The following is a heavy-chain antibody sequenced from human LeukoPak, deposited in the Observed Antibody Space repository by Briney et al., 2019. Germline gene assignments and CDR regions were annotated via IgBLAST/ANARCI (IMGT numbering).Heavy chain of an antibody. J-gene: IGHJ5*02. Sequence: GGSLRLSCAASGFTFSSYWMHWVRQAPGKGLVWVSRIKSDGSSTSYADSVKGRFTISRDNAKNTLYLQTNSLRAEDTAVYYCAACMVRGVSNWFDPWGQGTLVTVSS. V-gene: IGHV3-74*01. CDR2: IKSDGSST. CDR1: GFTFSSYW. D-gene: IGHD3-10*01. CDR3: AACMVRGVSNWFDP.